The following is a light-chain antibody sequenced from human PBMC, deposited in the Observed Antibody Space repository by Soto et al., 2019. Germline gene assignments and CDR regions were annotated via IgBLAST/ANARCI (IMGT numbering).Light chain of an antibody. J-gene: IGKJ4*01. CDR3: QQASCFPLT. V-gene: IGKV1-12*01. Sequence: IQMTQSPSSVSASVGDSVTITCRASQLISSLLAWYQVKPGKAPKLLIYGASNRESGVPSRFRGSDFGPLFTLTINSLQTEDFATYYCQQASCFPLTFGGGTTVAI. CDR2: GAS. CDR1: QLISSL.